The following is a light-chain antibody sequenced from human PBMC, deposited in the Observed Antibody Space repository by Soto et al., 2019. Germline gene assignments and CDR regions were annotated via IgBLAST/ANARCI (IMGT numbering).Light chain of an antibody. CDR2: AAS. CDR1: QSITSF. J-gene: IGKJ4*01. V-gene: IGKV1-39*01. Sequence: DIQMTQSPSSLSASVGDRVTITFRASQSITSFLNWYQQKPGKAPNLLIYAASDLQSGVPSRFSGSGSGTDFTLTISSLQPEDFASYYCQQSYSTPFTFGGGTKVDI. CDR3: QQSYSTPFT.